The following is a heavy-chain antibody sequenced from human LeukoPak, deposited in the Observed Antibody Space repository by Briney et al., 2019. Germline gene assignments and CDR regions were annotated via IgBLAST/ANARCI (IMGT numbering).Heavy chain of an antibody. CDR2: MNGEGTTI. D-gene: IGHD1-7*01. CDR3: ATARNFRFEY. Sequence: PGGSLRLSCSASGFTFSSYAMHWVRQAPGKGLMWVSRMNGEGTTIDYADSVKGQFTVSRDYAKNTLFLQMNNLRTEDTALYFCATARNFRFEYWGQGSLVIVSA. CDR1: GFTFSSYA. V-gene: IGHV3-74*01. J-gene: IGHJ4*02.